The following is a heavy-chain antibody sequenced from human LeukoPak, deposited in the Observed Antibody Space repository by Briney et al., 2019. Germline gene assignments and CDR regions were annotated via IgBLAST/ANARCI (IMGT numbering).Heavy chain of an antibody. J-gene: IGHJ3*02. Sequence: SETLSLTCTVSGGSISSYYWSWIRQPPGKGLEWIGYIYYSGSTNYNPSLKSRVTISVDTSKNQFSLKLSPVTAADTAVYYCARHIRVGIADSLYAFDIWGQGTMVTVSS. CDR2: IYYSGST. CDR3: ARHIRVGIADSLYAFDI. V-gene: IGHV4-59*01. CDR1: GGSISSYY. D-gene: IGHD6-13*01.